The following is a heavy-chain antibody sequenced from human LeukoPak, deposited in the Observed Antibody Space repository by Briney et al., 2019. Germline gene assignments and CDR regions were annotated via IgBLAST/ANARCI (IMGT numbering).Heavy chain of an antibody. D-gene: IGHD6-19*01. J-gene: IGHJ4*02. CDR2: INPNSGGT. Sequence: ASVTVSCKASGYTFTGYYMHWVRQAPGQGLEWMGWINPNSGGTNYAQKFQGRVTMTRDTSISTAYMELSRLRSDDTAVYDCALELAVAGSDYWGQGTLVTVSS. CDR3: ALELAVAGSDY. V-gene: IGHV1-2*02. CDR1: GYTFTGYY.